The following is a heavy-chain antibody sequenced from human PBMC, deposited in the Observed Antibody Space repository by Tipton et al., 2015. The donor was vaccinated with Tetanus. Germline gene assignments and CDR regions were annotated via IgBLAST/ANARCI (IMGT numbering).Heavy chain of an antibody. Sequence: QLVQSGAEVKKSGESLNISCQASGYTFTDNWIGWVRQRPGKGLEWMGVIYPSDSHVQFSPSFQGRVTFSVDKSFNTAYLQGNSLRASDTAMYFCAKGYSFHIWGQGTLVIVSS. V-gene: IGHV5-51*01. CDR1: GYTFTDNW. J-gene: IGHJ3*02. CDR2: IYPSDSHV. D-gene: IGHD2-21*01. CDR3: AKGYSFHI.